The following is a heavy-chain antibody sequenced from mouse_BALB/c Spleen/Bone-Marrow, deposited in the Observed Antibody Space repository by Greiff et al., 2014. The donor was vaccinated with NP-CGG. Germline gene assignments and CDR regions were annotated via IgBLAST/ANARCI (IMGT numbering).Heavy chain of an antibody. V-gene: IGHV1-69*02. CDR1: GCTFTSYW. Sequence: QVQLQQSGAGLVRPGASVKLSCKASGCTFTSYWINWVKQRPGQGLEWIGNIYPSDSYTNYNQKFKDKATLTVDKSSSTAYMQLSSPTSEDSAVYYCTRRDYAMDYWGQGTSVTVSS. CDR2: IYPSDSYT. CDR3: TRRDYAMDY. J-gene: IGHJ4*01.